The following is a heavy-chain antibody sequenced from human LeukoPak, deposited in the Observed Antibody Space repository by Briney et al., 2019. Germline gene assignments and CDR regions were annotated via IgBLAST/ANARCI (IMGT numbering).Heavy chain of an antibody. CDR3: AKDYSKTSYYGSGTYYRPNWFDP. J-gene: IGHJ5*02. CDR2: IRYDGSNK. V-gene: IGHV3-30*02. D-gene: IGHD3-10*01. Sequence: PGGSLRLSCAASGFTFSSYGMHWVRQAPGKGLEWVAFIRYDGSNKYYADSVKGRFTISRDNSKNTLYLHMNSLRAEDTAVYYCAKDYSKTSYYGSGTYYRPNWFDPWGQGTLVTVSS. CDR1: GFTFSSYG.